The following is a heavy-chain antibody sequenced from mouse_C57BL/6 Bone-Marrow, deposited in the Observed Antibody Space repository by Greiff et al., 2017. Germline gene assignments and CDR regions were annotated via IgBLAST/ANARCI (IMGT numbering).Heavy chain of an antibody. D-gene: IGHD1-1*01. J-gene: IGHJ2*01. Sequence: VQLQQSGASVKISCKASGYAFSSYWLNWVKQRPGKGLAWIGQIYPGDGDTNYNGKFKGKATLTADKSSSTAYMQLSSLTSEDSAVYFCAIYGSSPDYFDYWGQGTTLTVSS. CDR2: IYPGDGDT. CDR3: AIYGSSPDYFDY. CDR1: GYAFSSYW. V-gene: IGHV1-80*01.